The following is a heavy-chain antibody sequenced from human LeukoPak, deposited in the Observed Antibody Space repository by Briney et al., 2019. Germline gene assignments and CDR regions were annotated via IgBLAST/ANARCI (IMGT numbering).Heavy chain of an antibody. J-gene: IGHJ4*02. CDR1: GFTFSSYS. Sequence: GGSLRLSCAASGFTFSSYSMNWVRQAPGKGLEWVSSISSSSSYIYYAASVKGRFTISRDNAKNSLYLQMNSLRAEDTAVYYCARDYSSGYPDFDYWGQGTLVTVSS. D-gene: IGHD3-22*01. CDR2: ISSSSSYI. CDR3: ARDYSSGYPDFDY. V-gene: IGHV3-21*01.